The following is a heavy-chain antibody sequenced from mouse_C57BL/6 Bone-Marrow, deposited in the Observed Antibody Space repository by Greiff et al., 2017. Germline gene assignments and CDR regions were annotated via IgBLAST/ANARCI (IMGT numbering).Heavy chain of an antibody. CDR2: INPNNGGT. D-gene: IGHD2-3*01. CDR3: ARGGYYLSY. J-gene: IGHJ3*01. V-gene: IGHV1-26*01. Sequence: EVQLQQSGPELVKPGASVKISCKASGYTFTDYYMNWVKQSHGKSLEWMGDINPNNGGTSYNQKFKGKATLTVDKSSSTAYMELRSLTSEDSAVYYCARGGYYLSYWGQGTLVTVSA. CDR1: GYTFTDYY.